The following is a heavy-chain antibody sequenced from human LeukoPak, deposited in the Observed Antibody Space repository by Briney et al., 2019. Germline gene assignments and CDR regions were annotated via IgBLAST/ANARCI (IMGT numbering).Heavy chain of an antibody. J-gene: IGHJ5*02. D-gene: IGHD3-10*01. CDR3: AKDLFPSLLWSYNWFDP. V-gene: IGHV3-9*01. CDR1: GFTFDDYA. Sequence: GGSLRLSCPASGFTFDDYAMHWVRQAPGKGLEWVSGISWNSGSIGYADSVKGRFTISRDNAKNSLYLQMNSLRAEDTALYYCAKDLFPSLLWSYNWFDPWGQGTLVTVSS. CDR2: ISWNSGSI.